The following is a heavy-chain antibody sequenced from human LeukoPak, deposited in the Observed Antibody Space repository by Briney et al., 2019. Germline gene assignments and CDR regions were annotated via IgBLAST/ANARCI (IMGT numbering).Heavy chain of an antibody. Sequence: GVLRLSCAASGFTFSSYAMSWVRQAPGKGLEWVSAISGSGGSTYYADSVKGRFTISRDNSKNTLYLQMNSLRAEDTAVYYCAKELEYYYGSGPESGGINFDYWGQGTLVTVSS. CDR1: GFTFSSYA. CDR2: ISGSGGST. J-gene: IGHJ4*02. D-gene: IGHD3-10*01. V-gene: IGHV3-23*01. CDR3: AKELEYYYGSGPESGGINFDY.